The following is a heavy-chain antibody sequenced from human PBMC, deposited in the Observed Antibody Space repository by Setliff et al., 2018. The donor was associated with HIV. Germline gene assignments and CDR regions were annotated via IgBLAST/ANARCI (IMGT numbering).Heavy chain of an antibody. Sequence: GGSLRLSCAASGFTFKTDAMHWVRQAPGKGLEWVAFIWYDGSNKEYGDSVKGRFTISRDNSRNSLYLQMDSLRAEDTAVYYCARYALAVPGYHNAFDIWGQGTMVTV. CDR3: ARYALAVPGYHNAFDI. J-gene: IGHJ3*02. D-gene: IGHD6-19*01. CDR2: IWYDGSNK. CDR1: GFTFKTDA. V-gene: IGHV3-33*01.